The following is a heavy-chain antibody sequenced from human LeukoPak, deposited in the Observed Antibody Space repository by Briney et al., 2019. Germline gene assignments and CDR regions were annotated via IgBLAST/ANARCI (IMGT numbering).Heavy chain of an antibody. CDR3: TRDPILGAPDYFDY. J-gene: IGHJ4*02. CDR1: GFTFANYV. CDR2: TSPDEGLK. V-gene: IGHV3-30*04. D-gene: IGHD1-26*01. Sequence: GRSLRLSCAASGFTFANYVTHWVRQAPGKGLEWVAVTSPDEGLKFYGDSVKGRFTTSRDNSKNTMYLQMNNLREEDTAVYYCTRDPILGAPDYFDYWGQGTLVTVSS.